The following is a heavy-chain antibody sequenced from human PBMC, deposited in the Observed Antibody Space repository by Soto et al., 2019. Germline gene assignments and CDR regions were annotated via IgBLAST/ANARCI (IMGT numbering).Heavy chain of an antibody. CDR3: ARHVPAAGYYYGMDV. V-gene: IGHV1-69*12. CDR2: IIPIFGTA. CDR1: GGTFSSYA. D-gene: IGHD2-2*01. Sequence: QVQLVQSGAEMKKPGSSVKVSCKASGGTFSSYAISWVRQAPGQGLKWMGGIIPIFGTANYAQKFQGRVTITADESTSTAYMELSSLRSEDTAVYYCARHVPAAGYYYGMDVWGQGTTVTVSS. J-gene: IGHJ6*02.